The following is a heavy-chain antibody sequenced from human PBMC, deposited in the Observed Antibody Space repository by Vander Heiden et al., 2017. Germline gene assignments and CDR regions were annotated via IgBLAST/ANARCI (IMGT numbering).Heavy chain of an antibody. CDR1: GESIGDYY. J-gene: IGHJ5*02. CDR3: ARSAESYDLLTQYYTDYFDL. Sequence: QVHLQESGPGLVEPSETLSLTCTVSGESIGDYYWSWIRQPPGKGLEWIGYIYYTGSTNDSPSFKGRIAMSVDTSKNQFSLRLNSVTAADTALYYCARSAESYDLLTQYYTDYFDLWGQGAPVTVSS. V-gene: IGHV4-59*01. CDR2: IYYTGST. D-gene: IGHD3-9*01.